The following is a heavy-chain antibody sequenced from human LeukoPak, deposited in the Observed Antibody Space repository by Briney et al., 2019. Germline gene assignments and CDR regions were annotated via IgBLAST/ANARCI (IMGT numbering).Heavy chain of an antibody. CDR1: GYTFTGYL. CDR2: ISPNSGDT. Sequence: GASVTVSCKASGYTFTGYLMHWVRQAPGQGLEWMGWISPNSGDTKYAQKFQGRVTMTRDTSISTAYMEVSRLRSDDTAVYYCVRGLTTVATWLYLWGRGTLVTVSS. V-gene: IGHV1-2*02. CDR3: VRGLTTVATWLYL. D-gene: IGHD4-17*01. J-gene: IGHJ2*01.